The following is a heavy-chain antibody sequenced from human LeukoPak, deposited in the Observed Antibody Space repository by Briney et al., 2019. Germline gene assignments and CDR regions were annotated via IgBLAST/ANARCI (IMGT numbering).Heavy chain of an antibody. CDR2: IRYDGSNK. CDR3: AKGEYCSSTSCYYGFDY. J-gene: IGHJ4*02. Sequence: GSLRLSCAASGFTFSSYGMHWVRQAPGKGLGGVAFIRYDGSNKYYADSVKGRFTISRDNSKNTLYLQMTSLRAEDTAVYYCAKGEYCSSTSCYYGFDYWGQGTLVTVSS. CDR1: GFTFSSYG. D-gene: IGHD2-2*01. V-gene: IGHV3-30*02.